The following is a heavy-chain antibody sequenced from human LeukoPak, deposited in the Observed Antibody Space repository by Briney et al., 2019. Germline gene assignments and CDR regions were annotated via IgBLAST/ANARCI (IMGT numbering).Heavy chain of an antibody. V-gene: IGHV4-38-2*02. CDR2: IYHSGST. J-gene: IGHJ6*03. D-gene: IGHD3-10*01. Sequence: SQTLSLTCTVSGYSLSSGYYWGWIRPPPGKGLEWIGRIYHSGSTYYNPSFKSRVTISVDTSKNQFSLKLSSVTAADTAVYYWARYDYGSGTYMDVWGKGTTVTVSS. CDR3: ARYDYGSGTYMDV. CDR1: GYSLSSGYY.